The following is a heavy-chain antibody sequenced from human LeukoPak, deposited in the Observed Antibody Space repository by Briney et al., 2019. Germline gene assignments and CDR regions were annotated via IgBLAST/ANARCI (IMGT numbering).Heavy chain of an antibody. CDR3: ARVNRRGYYFDY. V-gene: IGHV4-34*01. D-gene: IGHD1-14*01. J-gene: IGHJ4*02. CDR2: INHSGST. Sequence: PSETLSLTCAVYGGSFSGYYWSWIRQPPGKGLEWIGEINHSGSTNYNPSLKSRVTISVDRSKNQFSLKLSSVTAADTAVYYCARVNRRGYYFDYWGQGTLVTVSS. CDR1: GGSFSGYY.